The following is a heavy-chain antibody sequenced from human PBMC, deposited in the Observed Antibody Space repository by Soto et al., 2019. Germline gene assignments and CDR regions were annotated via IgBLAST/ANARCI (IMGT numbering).Heavy chain of an antibody. CDR2: FDTEDGET. D-gene: IGHD4-17*01. V-gene: IGHV1-24*01. J-gene: IGHJ4*02. CDR3: ATDYGGNSGIDY. Sequence: ASVKVSCKVSGYTLTELSIHWGRQAPGKGLEWMGWFDTEDGETIYAQKFQGRVTMTEDTSTDTAYMGLSSLRSEDTAVYYCATDYGGNSGIDYWGQGTLVTVSS. CDR1: GYTLTELS.